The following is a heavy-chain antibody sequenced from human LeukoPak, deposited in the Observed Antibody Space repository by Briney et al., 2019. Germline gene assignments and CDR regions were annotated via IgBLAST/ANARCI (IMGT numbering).Heavy chain of an antibody. D-gene: IGHD2-2*01. Sequence: SQTLSLTCAVSGGSISSGGYSWSWIRQPPGKGPEWIGYIYHSGSTYYNPSLKSRVTISVDRSKNQFSLKLSSVTAADTAVYYCARRLRQDIVVVPANYYYYGMDVWGQGTTVTVSS. CDR2: IYHSGST. CDR1: GGSISSGGYS. V-gene: IGHV4-30-2*01. CDR3: ARRLRQDIVVVPANYYYYGMDV. J-gene: IGHJ6*02.